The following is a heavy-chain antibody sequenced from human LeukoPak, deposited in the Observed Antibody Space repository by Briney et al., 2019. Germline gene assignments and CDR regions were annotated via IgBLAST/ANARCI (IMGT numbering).Heavy chain of an antibody. J-gene: IGHJ6*02. D-gene: IGHD3-22*01. CDR1: GYTFTGYY. CDR2: ISPNSGGT. CDR3: ACPAYYDSSGAYYYYGMDV. V-gene: IGHV1-2*02. Sequence: GASVKVSCKASGYTFTGYYMHWVRQAPGQGLEWMGWISPNSGGTNYAQKFQGRVTMTRDTSISTAYMELSRLRSDDTAVYYCACPAYYDSSGAYYYYGMDVWGQGTTVTVSS.